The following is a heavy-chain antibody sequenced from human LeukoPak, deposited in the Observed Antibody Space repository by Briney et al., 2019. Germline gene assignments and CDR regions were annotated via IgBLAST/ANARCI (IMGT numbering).Heavy chain of an antibody. V-gene: IGHV3-53*01. CDR2: IYSGGST. J-gene: IGHJ4*02. Sequence: GGSLRLSCAASGFTVSSNYMSWVRQAPGKGLEWVSVIYSGGSTYYADSVKGRFTISRDNSKNTLYLQMNSLRAEDTAVYYCAANDYGDYAFDYWGQRTLVTVSS. CDR1: GFTVSSNY. D-gene: IGHD4-17*01. CDR3: AANDYGDYAFDY.